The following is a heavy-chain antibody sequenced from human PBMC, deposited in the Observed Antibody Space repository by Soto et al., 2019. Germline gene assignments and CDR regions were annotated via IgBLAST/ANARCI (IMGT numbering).Heavy chain of an antibody. CDR2: IRYNSSKK. V-gene: IGHV3-30*18. Sequence: WSLRLSCAASGFTFSSYGMHWVRQGPGKGLEWVAGIRYNSSKKYYADSVKGRFTISRDNSKNSLYLQMSSLRAEDTALYYCVKDSRNDCSYCHDIDDWGQGTTVTVSS. J-gene: IGHJ6*02. CDR1: GFTFSSYG. D-gene: IGHD2-21*02. CDR3: VKDSRNDCSYCHDIDD.